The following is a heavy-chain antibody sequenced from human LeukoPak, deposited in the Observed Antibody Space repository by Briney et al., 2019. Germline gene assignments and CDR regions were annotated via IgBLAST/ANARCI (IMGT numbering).Heavy chain of an antibody. D-gene: IGHD4-17*01. V-gene: IGHV3-23*01. J-gene: IGHJ4*02. CDR3: AKITKATTPNY. CDR1: GLTFSNYA. Sequence: GGTLRLSCAASGLTFSNYAMNWVRQASGKGLEWVSGITDSGRKTYYADSVKGRFSISRDNSRNTVYLQMSDLRAEDTAVYYCAKITKATTPNYWGQGTLVTVSS. CDR2: ITDSGRKT.